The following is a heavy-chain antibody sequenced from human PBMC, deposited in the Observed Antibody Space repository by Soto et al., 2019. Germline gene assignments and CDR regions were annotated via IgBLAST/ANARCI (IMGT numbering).Heavy chain of an antibody. Sequence: PSETLSLTCTVSGGSISSYYWSWIRQPPGKGLEWIGYIYYSGSTNYNPSLKSRVTISVDTSKNQFSLKLSSVTAADTAVYYCARDILGHSGWFDPWGPGTLVTVSS. V-gene: IGHV4-59*01. CDR3: ARDILGHSGWFDP. D-gene: IGHD7-27*01. CDR1: GGSISSYY. CDR2: IYYSGST. J-gene: IGHJ5*02.